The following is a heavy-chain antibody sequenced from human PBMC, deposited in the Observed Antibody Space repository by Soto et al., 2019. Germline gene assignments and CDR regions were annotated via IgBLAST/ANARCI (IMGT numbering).Heavy chain of an antibody. CDR1: GGSISSYY. J-gene: IGHJ4*02. Sequence: QVQLQESGPGLVKPSETLSLTCTVSGGSISSYYWSWIRQPPGKGLEWIGYIYYSGSTNYNPSLKSRVTISVDTSKNQFSLKLSSVTAADTAVYYCARAPLGWWNYFDYWGQGTLVTVSS. D-gene: IGHD2-15*01. V-gene: IGHV4-59*01. CDR3: ARAPLGWWNYFDY. CDR2: IYYSGST.